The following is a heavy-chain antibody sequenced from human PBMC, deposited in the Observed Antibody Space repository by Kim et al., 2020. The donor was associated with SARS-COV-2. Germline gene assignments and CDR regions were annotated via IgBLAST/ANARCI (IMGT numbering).Heavy chain of an antibody. CDR3: AREYHPVVAAVRLYYYGMDV. J-gene: IGHJ6*02. Sequence: ASVKVSCKASGYTFPSYAMNWVRQAPGQGLEWMGWINTNTGNPTYAQGFTGRFVFSLDTSVSTAYLQISSLKAEDTAVYYCAREYHPVVAAVRLYYYGMDVWGQGTTVTVSS. V-gene: IGHV7-4-1*02. CDR1: GYTFPSYA. CDR2: INTNTGNP. D-gene: IGHD2-15*01.